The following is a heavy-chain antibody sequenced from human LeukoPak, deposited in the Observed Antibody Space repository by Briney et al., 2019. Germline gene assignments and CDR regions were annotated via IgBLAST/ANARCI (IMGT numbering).Heavy chain of an antibody. CDR3: ARDRIQLWFWFDP. D-gene: IGHD5-18*01. Sequence: SVKVSCKASGGTFSSYAISWVRQAPGQGLEWTGGIIPIFGTANYAQKFQGRVTITADESTSTTYMELSSLRSEDTAVYYCARDRIQLWFWFDPWGQGTLVTVSS. CDR2: IIPIFGTA. V-gene: IGHV1-69*13. J-gene: IGHJ5*02. CDR1: GGTFSSYA.